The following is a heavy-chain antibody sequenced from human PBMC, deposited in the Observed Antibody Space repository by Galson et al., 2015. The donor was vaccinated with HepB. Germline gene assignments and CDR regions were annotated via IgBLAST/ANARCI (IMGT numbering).Heavy chain of an antibody. J-gene: IGHJ6*02. CDR2: IYYSGST. D-gene: IGHD4-17*01. CDR1: GGSISSYY. Sequence: SETLSLTCTVSGGSISSYYWSWIRQPPGKGLEWIGYIYYSGSTNYNPSLKSRVTISVDTSKNQFSLKLSSVTAADTAVYYCARGAKMFWTTVTGGGYYGMDVWGQGTTVTVSS. V-gene: IGHV4-59*01. CDR3: ARGAKMFWTTVTGGGYYGMDV.